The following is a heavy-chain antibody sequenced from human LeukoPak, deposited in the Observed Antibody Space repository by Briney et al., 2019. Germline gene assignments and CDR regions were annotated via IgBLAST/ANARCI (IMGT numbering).Heavy chain of an antibody. J-gene: IGHJ5*02. V-gene: IGHV1-18*01. D-gene: IGHD2-2*02. Sequence: GASVKVSCKASGYTFTSFGINWVRQAPGQGLEWMGWISAYNGKTSYAQNLQGRLTMTTDTSTTTAYMELGSLRFDDTAVYYCARAACSSTACYSPWGQGTLVTVSS. CDR3: ARAACSSTACYSP. CDR2: ISAYNGKT. CDR1: GYTFTSFG.